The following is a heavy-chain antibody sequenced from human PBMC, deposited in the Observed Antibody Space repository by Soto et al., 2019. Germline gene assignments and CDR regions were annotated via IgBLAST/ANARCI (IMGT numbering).Heavy chain of an antibody. CDR2: ISYDGSNK. J-gene: IGHJ6*02. CDR1: GFTFSSYG. CDR3: AKETYYDFWSVYYSPYGMDV. V-gene: IGHV3-30*18. D-gene: IGHD3-3*01. Sequence: GGSLRLSCAASGFTFSSYGMHWVRQAPGKGLEWVAVISYDGSNKYYADSVKGRFTISRDNSKNTLYLQMNSLRAEDTAVYYCAKETYYDFWSVYYSPYGMDVWGQGTTVTVSS.